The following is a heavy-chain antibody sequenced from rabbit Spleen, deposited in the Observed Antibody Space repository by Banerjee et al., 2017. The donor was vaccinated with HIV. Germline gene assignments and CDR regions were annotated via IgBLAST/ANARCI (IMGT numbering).Heavy chain of an antibody. V-gene: IGHV1S45*01. CDR2: INAVTGKA. J-gene: IGHJ4*01. CDR1: GFSFSNKAV. CDR3: ARDLDDVIGWNFDW. D-gene: IGHD1-1*01. Sequence: QEQLVESGGGLVRPEGSLKLSCTASGFSFSNKAVMCWVRQAPGKGLQWIACINAVTGKAVYATWAKGRFTFSKTSATTVTLQMTSLTAADTATYFCARDLDDVIGWNFDWWGPGTLVTVS.